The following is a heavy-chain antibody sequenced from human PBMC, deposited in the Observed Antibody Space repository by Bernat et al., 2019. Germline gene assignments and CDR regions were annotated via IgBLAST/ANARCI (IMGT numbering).Heavy chain of an antibody. CDR2: ISYDVSNK. CDR1: GFTFSSYG. V-gene: IGHV3-30*18. D-gene: IGHD5-12*01. Sequence: QVQLVESGGGVVQPGRSLRLSCAASGFTFSSYGMHWVRQAPGKGLEWVAVISYDVSNKYYADSVKGRFTISRDNSKNTLYLQMNSLRAEDTAVYYCAKDPGYSGYDWSDYWGQGTLVTVSS. J-gene: IGHJ4*02. CDR3: AKDPGYSGYDWSDY.